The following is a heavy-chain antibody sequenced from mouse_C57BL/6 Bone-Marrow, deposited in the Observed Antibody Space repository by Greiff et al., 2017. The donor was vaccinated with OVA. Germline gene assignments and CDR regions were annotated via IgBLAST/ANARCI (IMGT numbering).Heavy chain of an antibody. CDR2: ISGGGGNT. V-gene: IGHV5-9*01. Sequence: EVKLMESGGGLVKPGGSLKLSCAASGFTFSSYTMSWVRQTPEKRLEWVATISGGGGNTYYPDSVKGRFTISRDNAKNTLYLQMSSLRSEDTALYYCARHYYGSSYDFDYWGQGTTLTVSS. J-gene: IGHJ2*01. CDR3: ARHYYGSSYDFDY. D-gene: IGHD1-1*01. CDR1: GFTFSSYT.